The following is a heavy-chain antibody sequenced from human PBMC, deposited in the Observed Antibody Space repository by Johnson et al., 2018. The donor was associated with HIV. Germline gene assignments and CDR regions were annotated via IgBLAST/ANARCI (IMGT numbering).Heavy chain of an antibody. Sequence: VQLVESGGGVVQPGGSLRLSCAASGFTFSSYDMHWVRQATGRGLEWVSGIGTADDTYYPGSVKGRFTISRDNSKNTLYLQMNSLRAEDTAVYYCATSGSYDAFDIWGQGTMVTVSS. CDR2: IGTADDT. J-gene: IGHJ3*02. CDR3: ATSGSYDAFDI. CDR1: GFTFSSYD. D-gene: IGHD1-26*01. V-gene: IGHV3-13*01.